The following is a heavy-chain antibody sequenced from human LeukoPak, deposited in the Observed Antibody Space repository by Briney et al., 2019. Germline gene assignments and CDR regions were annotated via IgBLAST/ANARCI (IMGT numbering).Heavy chain of an antibody. J-gene: IGHJ4*02. V-gene: IGHV3-23*01. CDR2: ISGGCDTR. D-gene: IGHD4/OR15-4a*01. CDR1: EFTSNNYA. CDR3: ERYSADYVGYFFLDY. Sequence: GGFLIFCWGSGEFTSNNYAMCWVRLAGGGGLGWGSSISGGCDTRYYADSAKRRFTISRDNSHNTLYLPMNSLRAENTAVYYCERYSADYVGYFFLDYWGQGTLVTVSS.